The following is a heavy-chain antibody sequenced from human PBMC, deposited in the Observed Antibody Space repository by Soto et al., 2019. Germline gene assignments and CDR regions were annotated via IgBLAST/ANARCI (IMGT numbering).Heavy chain of an antibody. J-gene: IGHJ4*02. V-gene: IGHV4-39*01. D-gene: IGHD6-6*01. CDR1: GGSISSSSYY. CDR2: IYYSGST. Sequence: SETLSLTCTVSGGSISSSSYYWGWIRQPPGKGLEWIGSIYYSGSTYYNPSLKSRVTISVDTSKNQFSLKLSSVTAADTAVYYCARPLSGAARLLFDYWGQGTLVTVSS. CDR3: ARPLSGAARLLFDY.